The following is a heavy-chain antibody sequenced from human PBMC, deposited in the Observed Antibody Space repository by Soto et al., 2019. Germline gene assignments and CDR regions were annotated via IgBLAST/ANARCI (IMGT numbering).Heavy chain of an antibody. CDR1: RFTFRNYA. CDR3: AKGGSSSSSQIDY. V-gene: IGHV3-23*01. CDR2: VTGSGSTT. J-gene: IGHJ4*02. D-gene: IGHD2-2*01. Sequence: GGSLRLSCAASRFTFRNYAMNWVRQAPGKGLEWISVVTGSGSTTDYADSVKGRFTVSRDNSKNTLYLQMNSLRAEDTAVYYCAKGGSSSSSQIDYWGRGILVTVSS.